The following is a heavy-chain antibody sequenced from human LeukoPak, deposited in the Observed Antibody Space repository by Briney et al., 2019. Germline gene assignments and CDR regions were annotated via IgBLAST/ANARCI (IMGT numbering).Heavy chain of an antibody. CDR2: ISAYNGNT. V-gene: IGHV1-18*01. J-gene: IGHJ3*02. Sequence: ASVKVSCKASGGTFISYAISWVRQAPGQGLEWMGWISAYNGNTNYAQKLQGRVTMTTDTSTSTAYMELRSLRSDDTAVYYCARLGSYRDAFDIWGQGTMVTVSS. CDR1: GGTFISYA. CDR3: ARLGSYRDAFDI. D-gene: IGHD1-26*01.